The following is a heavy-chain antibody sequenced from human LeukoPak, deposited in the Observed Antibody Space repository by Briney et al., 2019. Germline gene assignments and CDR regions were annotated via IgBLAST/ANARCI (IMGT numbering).Heavy chain of an antibody. V-gene: IGHV3-64*02. J-gene: IGHJ4*02. CDR1: GFTFSTYA. Sequence: GGSLRLSCAASGFTFSTYAMHWVRQAPGKGLEYVSAISTNGDSTYYADSVKGRFTISRDNAKNSLYLQMNSLRAEDTAVYYCAREDYYDSSGYYDLFDYWGQGTLVTVSS. CDR3: AREDYYDSSGYYDLFDY. D-gene: IGHD3-22*01. CDR2: ISTNGDST.